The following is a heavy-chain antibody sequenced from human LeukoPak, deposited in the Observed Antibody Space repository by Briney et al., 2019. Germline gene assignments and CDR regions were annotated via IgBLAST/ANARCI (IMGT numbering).Heavy chain of an antibody. CDR3: ARDGQDSSGYYSYFDY. D-gene: IGHD3-22*01. CDR2: IYYSGST. V-gene: IGHV4-59*01. Sequence: SGTLSLTCTVSGGSISSYYWSWIRQPPRKGLEWIGYIYYSGSTNYNPSLKSRVTISVDTSKNQFSLKLSSVTAADTAVYFCARDGQDSSGYYSYFDYWGQGTLVTVSS. J-gene: IGHJ4*02. CDR1: GGSISSYY.